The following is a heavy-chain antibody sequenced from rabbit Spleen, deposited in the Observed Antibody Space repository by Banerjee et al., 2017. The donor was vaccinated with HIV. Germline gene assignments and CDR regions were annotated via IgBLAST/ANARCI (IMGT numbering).Heavy chain of an antibody. CDR2: IAGSSSAFT. Sequence: QSLEESGGDLVKPEGSLTLTCTASGFSFSSSDYICCVRQAPGEGLEWISCIAGSSSAFTYSATWAKGRFPCSKTSSTTVTLQMTSLTVADTATYFCARDAGSSFSSYGMDLWGQGTLVTVS. V-gene: IGHV1S40*01. J-gene: IGHJ6*01. D-gene: IGHD8-1*01. CDR3: ARDAGSSFSSYGMDL. CDR1: GFSFSSSDY.